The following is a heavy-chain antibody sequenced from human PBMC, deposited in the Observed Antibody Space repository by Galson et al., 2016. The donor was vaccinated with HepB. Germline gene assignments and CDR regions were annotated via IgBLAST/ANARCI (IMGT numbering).Heavy chain of an antibody. D-gene: IGHD1-14*01. J-gene: IGHJ3*02. CDR1: GYTFTKYV. CDR2: IYAGRFNT. CDR3: ARSATTDPFDI. V-gene: IGHV1-3*01. Sequence: SLKVSCKASGYTFTKYVIHWVRQAPGQGLEWMGWIYAGRFNTKHSQRFQDRITITRDTFASTAYMELSSLRSEDTAVYYCARSATTDPFDIWGQGTLVTVSS.